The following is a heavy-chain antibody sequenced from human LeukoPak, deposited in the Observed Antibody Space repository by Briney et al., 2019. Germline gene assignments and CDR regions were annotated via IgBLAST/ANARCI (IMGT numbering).Heavy chain of an antibody. J-gene: IGHJ4*02. CDR3: ARVDYGDYAGEDY. V-gene: IGHV3-48*04. CDR1: GLSLGRFS. CDR2: ISRGSGKI. Sequence: GGSESLLWAPAGLSLGRFSTDWARHAGGGGRGWVTYISRGSGKIYYADSVKGRFTISRDNAKNSLYLQMNSLRAEDTAVYYCARVDYGDYAGEDYWGQGTLVTVSS. D-gene: IGHD4-17*01.